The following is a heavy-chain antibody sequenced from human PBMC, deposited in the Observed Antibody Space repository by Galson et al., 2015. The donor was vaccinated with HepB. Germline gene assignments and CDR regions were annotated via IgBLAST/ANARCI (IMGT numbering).Heavy chain of an antibody. CDR1: GFPFSNNG. J-gene: IGHJ5*02. Sequence: SLRLSCAASGFPFSNNGMHWVCQAPGKGLEWVAVTSHDETFKRYADSVKGRFTISRDNSKNTLYLQLNSLRADDTAVYYCAKGCEIGCKTIVLDPWGQGTRVTVSS. CDR2: TSHDETFK. D-gene: IGHD5-24*01. V-gene: IGHV3-30*18. CDR3: AKGCEIGCKTIVLDP.